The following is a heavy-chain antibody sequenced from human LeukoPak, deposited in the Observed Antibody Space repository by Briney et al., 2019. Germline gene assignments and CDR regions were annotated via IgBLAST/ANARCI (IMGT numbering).Heavy chain of an antibody. CDR1: GFIFSSYG. V-gene: IGHV3-30*03. CDR2: ISYDGSNK. Sequence: GGSLRLSCAASGFIFSSYGMHWVRQAPGKGLEWVAVISYDGSNKYNPDSVKGRFTISRDNSKNMVYLQMNGLRAEDTAVYYCATTLGSGWKFDYWGQGTLVTVSS. J-gene: IGHJ4*02. CDR3: ATTLGSGWKFDY. D-gene: IGHD6-19*01.